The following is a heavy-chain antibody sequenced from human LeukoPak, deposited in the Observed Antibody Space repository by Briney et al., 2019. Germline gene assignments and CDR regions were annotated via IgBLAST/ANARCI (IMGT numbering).Heavy chain of an antibody. CDR1: XYTFXGXY. V-gene: IGHV1-2*06. Sequence: XASXYTFXGXYMHWVRQAPGQGVEWMGRINPNSGRTNYAQKFQGRLTMTRDTSISTPYMELSRLRSDDTAVYYCARVLWEENNWFDPWGQGTLVTVSS. CDR2: INPNSGRT. D-gene: IGHD1-26*01. CDR3: ARVLWEENNWFDP. J-gene: IGHJ5*02.